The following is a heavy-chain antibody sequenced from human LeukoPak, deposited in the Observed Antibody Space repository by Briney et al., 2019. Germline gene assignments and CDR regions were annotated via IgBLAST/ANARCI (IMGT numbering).Heavy chain of an antibody. CDR2: INSDTYSNTI. J-gene: IGHJ4*02. CDR3: ARDRSYAFDY. D-gene: IGHD3-16*02. V-gene: IGHV3-48*02. CDR1: GFTPRTYS. Sequence: GGSRRPSCAPSGFTPRTYSRNWARQAPGKGLDWISYINSDTYSNTIHYADTVKGRFTISRDNAKSSLYLQMNSLRDEDTAVYYCARDRSYAFDYWGQGTLVTVSS.